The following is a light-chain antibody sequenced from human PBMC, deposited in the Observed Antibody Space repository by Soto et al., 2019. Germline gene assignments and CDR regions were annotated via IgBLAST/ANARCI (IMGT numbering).Light chain of an antibody. CDR2: KAS. J-gene: IGKJ1*01. CDR1: QSISSW. Sequence: DIQMTQSPSTLSASVGARVTITCRASQSISSWLAWYQQKPGKAPKLLIYKASSLESGVPSRFSGSGSGTECTLTISSLQPDDVATYYCQQYNSYSRTLGQGTKVDIK. CDR3: QQYNSYSRT. V-gene: IGKV1-5*03.